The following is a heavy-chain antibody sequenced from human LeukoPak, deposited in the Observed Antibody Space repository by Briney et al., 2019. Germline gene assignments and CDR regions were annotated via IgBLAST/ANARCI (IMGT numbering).Heavy chain of an antibody. V-gene: IGHV3-23*01. D-gene: IGHD6-19*01. CDR2: ISGSGGST. CDR3: ARDPGIAVFIDY. J-gene: IGHJ4*02. CDR1: GFTFSSYA. Sequence: PGGSLRLSCAASGFTFSSYAMSWVRQAPGKGLEWVSAISGSGGSTYYADSVKGRFTISRDNSKNTLYLQMNSLRAEGTAVYYCARDPGIAVFIDYWGRGTLVTVSS.